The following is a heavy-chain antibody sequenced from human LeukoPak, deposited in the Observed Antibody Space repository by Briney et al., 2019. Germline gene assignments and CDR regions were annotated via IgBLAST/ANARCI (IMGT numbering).Heavy chain of an antibody. V-gene: IGHV3-7*01. J-gene: IGHJ4*02. CDR3: ATHSDWRFDF. Sequence: GGSLRLSCTDSGFTFSMYWMSWVRQAPGKGLEWLASIKQDGRAAIYVDSMKGRFTISRDNAKNSLYLQMNILTVEETAVYYCATHSDWRFDFWGQGTLVTVSS. CDR2: IKQDGRAA. D-gene: IGHD6-19*01. CDR1: GFTFSMYW.